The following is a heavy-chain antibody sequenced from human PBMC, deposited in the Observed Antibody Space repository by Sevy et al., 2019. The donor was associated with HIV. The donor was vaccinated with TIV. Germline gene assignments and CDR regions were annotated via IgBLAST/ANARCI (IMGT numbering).Heavy chain of an antibody. CDR1: GFTFTNAW. V-gene: IGHV3-15*01. D-gene: IGHD3-22*01. Sequence: GGSLRLSCAASGFTFTNAWMNWVRQTPGKGLEWVGRIKRKTDGETTDYAAPVKGRFTISRDDSKNPLYLQMNSLKTEDTAVYYCTTTYYYDSRGYYGIDYWGQGALVTVSS. J-gene: IGHJ4*02. CDR2: IKRKTDGETT. CDR3: TTTYYYDSRGYYGIDY.